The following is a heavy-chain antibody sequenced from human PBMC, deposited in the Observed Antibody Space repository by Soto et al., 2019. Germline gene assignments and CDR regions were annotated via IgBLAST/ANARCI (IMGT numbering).Heavy chain of an antibody. CDR2: IIPIFGTA. Sequence: QVQLVQSGAEVKKPGSSVKVSCKASGGTFSSYAISWVRQAPGQGLEWMGGIIPIFGTANYAQKFQGRVTIPADESTSTAYMELSSLRSEDTAVYYCARGKYYDSSGYYYGPNSSSYFDYWGQGTLVTVSS. CDR3: ARGKYYDSSGYYYGPNSSSYFDY. D-gene: IGHD3-22*01. J-gene: IGHJ4*02. V-gene: IGHV1-69*01. CDR1: GGTFSSYA.